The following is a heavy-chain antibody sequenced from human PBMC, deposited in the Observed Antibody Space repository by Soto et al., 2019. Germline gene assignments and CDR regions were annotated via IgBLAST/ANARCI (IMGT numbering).Heavy chain of an antibody. D-gene: IGHD6-6*01. J-gene: IGHJ4*02. V-gene: IGHV4-39*01. Sequence: PSETLSLTCTVSGDSISSSTYYWGWIRQPPGKGLEWIGCIYHTGTTYYNPPLKSRVTISVDTSKNQFSLKLSSVTAADTAVYYCARPYFSSSSMFDYWGQGTLVTVSS. CDR3: ARPYFSSSSMFDY. CDR2: IYHTGTT. CDR1: GDSISSSTYY.